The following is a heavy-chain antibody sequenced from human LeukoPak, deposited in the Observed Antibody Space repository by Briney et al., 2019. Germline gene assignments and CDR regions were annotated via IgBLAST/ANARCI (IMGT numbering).Heavy chain of an antibody. CDR3: AKTKYSGTWYIWDY. CDR2: LSDTGVST. D-gene: IGHD6-13*01. J-gene: IGHJ4*02. CDR1: GFTFSNYA. V-gene: IGHV3-23*01. Sequence: GGSLRLSCAASGFTFSNYAMSWVRQAPGKGLEWVSALSDTGVSTYYADSVKGRFTISRDNSKNTLYLQMNSLSAEDTAVFYCAKTKYSGTWYIWDYWGQGTLVTVSS.